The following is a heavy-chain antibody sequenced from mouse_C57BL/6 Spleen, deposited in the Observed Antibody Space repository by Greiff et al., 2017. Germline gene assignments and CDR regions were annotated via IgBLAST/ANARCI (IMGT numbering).Heavy chain of an antibody. V-gene: IGHV1-82*01. D-gene: IGHD1-1*01. CDR2: IYPGDGYT. CDR1: GYAFSSSW. J-gene: IGHJ4*01. CDR3: ARWGSAVVRYYAMDY. Sequence: QVQLQQSGPELVKPGASVKISCKASGYAFSSSWMNWVKQRPGKGLEWIGRIYPGDGYTNYNGKFKGKATLTADKSSSTAYMQLSSLTSEDSAVYFCARWGSAVVRYYAMDYWGQGTSVTVSS.